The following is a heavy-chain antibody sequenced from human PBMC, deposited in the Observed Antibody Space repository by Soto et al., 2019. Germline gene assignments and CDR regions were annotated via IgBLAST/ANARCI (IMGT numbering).Heavy chain of an antibody. Sequence: GASVKVSCKASGYTFIGYHMHWVRQAPGQGLEWMGWINPNSGGTNYAQKFQGRVTMTRDTSISTAYMELSNLRSDDTALYYCAKGLRYFYYGMDVWCQGTTVTVSS. J-gene: IGHJ6*02. D-gene: IGHD2-15*01. V-gene: IGHV1-2*02. CDR3: AKGLRYFYYGMDV. CDR2: INPNSGGT. CDR1: GYTFIGYH.